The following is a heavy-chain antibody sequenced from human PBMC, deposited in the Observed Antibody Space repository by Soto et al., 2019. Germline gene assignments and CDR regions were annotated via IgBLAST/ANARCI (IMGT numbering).Heavy chain of an antibody. V-gene: IGHV4-39*01. D-gene: IGHD4-17*01. J-gene: IGHJ5*02. Sequence: PSETLSLTCTVSGGSISISSYYWGWIRQPPGKGLEYIGSIYYSGSTYYNPSLKSRVNISVDTSKRQFSLKLSSVTAADTAVYYCARGNSHLSTVTTNWFDPWGQGTLVTVSS. CDR1: GGSISISSYY. CDR2: IYYSGST. CDR3: ARGNSHLSTVTTNWFDP.